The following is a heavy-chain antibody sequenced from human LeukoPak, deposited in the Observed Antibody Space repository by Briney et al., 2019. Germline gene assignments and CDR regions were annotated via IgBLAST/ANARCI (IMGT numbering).Heavy chain of an antibody. CDR2: INPNSGVT. Sequence: ASVKVSCKASGNTFTGYYMHWVRQAPGQGLEWMGWINPNSGVTKYAQKFQGRVTMTRDTSISTAYLELNRLSSDDSAVFYCARQADNNWFDSWGQGTLVTVSS. D-gene: IGHD2-15*01. V-gene: IGHV1-2*02. J-gene: IGHJ5*01. CDR1: GNTFTGYY. CDR3: ARQADNNWFDS.